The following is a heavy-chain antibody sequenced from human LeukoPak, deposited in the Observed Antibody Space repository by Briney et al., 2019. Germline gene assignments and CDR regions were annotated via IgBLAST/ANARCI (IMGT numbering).Heavy chain of an antibody. D-gene: IGHD3-9*01. Sequence: GGSLRLSCAASGFTFSDNYMSWIRQAPGKGLEWVSYISSSGNTTYNADSVKGRFSITRDNAKNSLYLQMNSLRAEDTAVYYCAKSLRYFDWLLWYWGQGTLVTVSS. CDR2: ISSSGNTT. CDR1: GFTFSDNY. V-gene: IGHV3-11*04. CDR3: AKSLRYFDWLLWY. J-gene: IGHJ4*02.